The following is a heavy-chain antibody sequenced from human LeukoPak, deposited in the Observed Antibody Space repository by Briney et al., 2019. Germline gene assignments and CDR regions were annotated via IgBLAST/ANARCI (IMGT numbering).Heavy chain of an antibody. J-gene: IGHJ5*01. CDR3: ARGISAGDSIWFDS. CDR1: GVTLSDYY. Sequence: GGSLRLSCAAYGVTLSDYYMSWIRQAPGKGLEWVSYISSSGSTIYYADSVKGRFTISRENAKNSLYLHMNSLRAEDTAVYSCARGISAGDSIWFDSWGQGTLVTVSS. D-gene: IGHD1-26*01. CDR2: ISSSGSTI. V-gene: IGHV3-11*01.